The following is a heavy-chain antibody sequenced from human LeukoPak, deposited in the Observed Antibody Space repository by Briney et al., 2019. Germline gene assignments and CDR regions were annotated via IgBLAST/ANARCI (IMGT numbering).Heavy chain of an antibody. D-gene: IGHD3-22*01. V-gene: IGHV3-7*01. CDR2: IKQDGSEK. Sequence: PGGSLRLSCAASGFTFSSYWMSWVRQAPGKGLEWVANIKQDGSEKYYVDSVKGRFTISRDNAKNSLYLQMNSLRAEDTAVYYCARERRAMIVVALDPWGQGTLVTVSS. J-gene: IGHJ5*02. CDR3: ARERRAMIVVALDP. CDR1: GFTFSSYW.